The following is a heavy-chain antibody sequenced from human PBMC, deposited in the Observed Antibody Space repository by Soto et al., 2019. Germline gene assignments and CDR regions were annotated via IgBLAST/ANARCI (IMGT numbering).Heavy chain of an antibody. CDR3: ARGGLGPQTYFSAGLDV. D-gene: IGHD3-16*01. CDR2: IVDDGRKK. CDR1: RFTFETYA. Sequence: QVQLVESGGGVVQPGKSLTLSCTASRFTFETYAMYWVRQAPGKGLECVAAIVDDGRKKNYAASVKGRFTVSRDNSRNTLYLPMSSRTGAETALYFWARGGLGPQTYFSAGLDVWGQGTTVTVSS. V-gene: IGHV3-33*01. J-gene: IGHJ6*02.